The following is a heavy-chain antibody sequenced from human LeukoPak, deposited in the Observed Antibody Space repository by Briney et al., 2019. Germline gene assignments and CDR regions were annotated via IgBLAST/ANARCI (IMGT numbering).Heavy chain of an antibody. CDR1: GGSISSYY. D-gene: IGHD3-10*01. Sequence: PSETLSLTCTVSGGSISSYYWSWIRQPPGKGLEWIGYIYYSGSTNYNPSLKSRVTISVDTSKNQFSLKLSSVTAADTAVYYCARVGTYGSGSYLSWLDYWGQGTTVTVSS. CDR2: IYYSGST. V-gene: IGHV4-59*01. CDR3: ARVGTYGSGSYLSWLDY. J-gene: IGHJ6*02.